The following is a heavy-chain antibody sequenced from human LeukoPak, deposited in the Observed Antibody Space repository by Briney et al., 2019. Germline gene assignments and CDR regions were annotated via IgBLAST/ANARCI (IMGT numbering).Heavy chain of an antibody. J-gene: IGHJ5*02. CDR3: ARDSRLWFGELWFDP. CDR2: IRYEGRNK. CDR1: GFTFSHHG. V-gene: IGHV3-30*02. Sequence: SGGSLRPSCAASGFTFSHHGMHWVRQAPGKGLEWVAFIRYEGRNKHYADSVKGRFTISRDNSKNTMYLQMNSLRAEDTAVYYCARDSRLWFGELWFDPWGQGTLVTVSS. D-gene: IGHD3-10*01.